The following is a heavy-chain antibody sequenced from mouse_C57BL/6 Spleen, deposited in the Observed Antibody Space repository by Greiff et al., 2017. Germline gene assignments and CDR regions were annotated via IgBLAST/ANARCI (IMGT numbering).Heavy chain of an antibody. Sequence: EVQRVESGGGLVKPGGSLKLSCAASGFTFSSYTMSWVRQTPEKRLEWVATISGGGGNTYYPDSVKGRFTISRDNAKNTLYLQMSSLRSEDTALYYCARVLRSYAMDYWGQGTSVTVSS. D-gene: IGHD1-1*01. CDR3: ARVLRSYAMDY. CDR2: ISGGGGNT. CDR1: GFTFSSYT. V-gene: IGHV5-9*01. J-gene: IGHJ4*01.